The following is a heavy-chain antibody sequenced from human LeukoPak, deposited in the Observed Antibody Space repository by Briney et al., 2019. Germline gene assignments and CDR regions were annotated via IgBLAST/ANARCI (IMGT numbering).Heavy chain of an antibody. D-gene: IGHD6-13*01. V-gene: IGHV5-51*01. CDR3: ARHIGPGQSSSSWYSDYYYYMDV. CDR1: GYSFTSYW. CDR2: IYPGDSDT. Sequence: GESLKISCKGSGYSFTSYWIGWVRQMPGKGLEWMGIIYPGDSDTRYSPSFQGQVTISADKSISTAYLQWSSLKASDTAMYYCARHIGPGQSSSSWYSDYYYYMDVWGKGTTVTVSS. J-gene: IGHJ6*03.